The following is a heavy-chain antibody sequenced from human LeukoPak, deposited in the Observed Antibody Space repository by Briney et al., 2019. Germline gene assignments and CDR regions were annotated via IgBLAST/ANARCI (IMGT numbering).Heavy chain of an antibody. V-gene: IGHV3-23*01. J-gene: IGHJ4*02. CDR2: ISASGGNT. CDR1: GFTFSSYA. D-gene: IGHD3-10*01. CDR3: VKDRDYYGSGSYLYFFDY. Sequence: PGGSLRLSCAASGFTFSSYAMNWVRQAPGKGLEWVSGISASGGNTYYADSVKGRFTISRDNSKSTLNLQVNSLRAEDTAVYYCVKDRDYYGSGSYLYFFDYWGQGTLVTVSS.